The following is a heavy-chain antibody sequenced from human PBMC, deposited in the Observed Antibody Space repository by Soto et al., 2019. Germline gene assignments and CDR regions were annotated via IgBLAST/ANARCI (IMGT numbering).Heavy chain of an antibody. CDR2: XXXXSSYI. D-gene: IGHD6-19*01. CDR3: AREVQHPSSGWNYYYYGMDV. CDR1: GFTFSSYS. V-gene: IGHV3-21*01. Sequence: EVQLVESGGGLVKPGGSLRLSCAASGFTFSSYSMNWVRQAPGXGXXXXXXXXXXSSYIYYADSVKGRFTISRDNAKNSLYLQMNSLRAEDTAVYYCAREVQHPSSGWNYYYYGMDVWGQGTTVTVSS. J-gene: IGHJ6*02.